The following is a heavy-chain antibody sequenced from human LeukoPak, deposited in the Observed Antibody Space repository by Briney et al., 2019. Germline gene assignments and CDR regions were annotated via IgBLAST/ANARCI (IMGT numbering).Heavy chain of an antibody. CDR2: IYSGGST. J-gene: IGHJ4*02. CDR3: AKVFGVVPAAYDY. V-gene: IGHV3-53*01. Sequence: GGSLRLSCAASGFTVSSNYMSWVRQAPGKGLEWVSVIYSGGSTYYADSVKGRFTISRDNSQNTLYLQMNSLRAEDTAVYYCAKVFGVVPAAYDYWGQGTLVTVSS. D-gene: IGHD2-2*01. CDR1: GFTVSSNY.